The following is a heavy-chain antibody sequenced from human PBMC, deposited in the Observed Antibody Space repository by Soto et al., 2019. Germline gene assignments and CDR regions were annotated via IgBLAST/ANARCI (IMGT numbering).Heavy chain of an antibody. CDR3: AKKDDGYDSSGYYCYFDY. D-gene: IGHD3-22*01. J-gene: IGHJ4*02. CDR1: GFTFSSYA. CDR2: ISGSGGST. V-gene: IGHV3-23*01. Sequence: GGSLRLSCAASGFTFSSYAMSWVRQAPGKGLEWVSAISGSGGSTYYADSVKGRFTISRDNSKNTLYLQMNSLRAEDTAVYYCAKKDDGYDSSGYYCYFDYWGQGTLVTVPS.